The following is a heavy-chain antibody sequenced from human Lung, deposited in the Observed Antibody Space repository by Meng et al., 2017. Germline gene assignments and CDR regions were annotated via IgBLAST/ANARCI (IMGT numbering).Heavy chain of an antibody. CDR3: ARVEVGITSGDY. CDR1: GYTFTNYG. CDR2: INAYNGDT. V-gene: IGHV1-18*01. D-gene: IGHD2-21*01. Sequence: QAQLVQAGGEVKKPGASAKGSCKASGYTFTNYGITWVRQAPGQGLEWMGWINAYNGDTNYAQTLQGRVTMTTDTSTSTAYMELRSLRSDDTAVYYCARVEVGITSGDYWGQGTLVTVSS. J-gene: IGHJ4*02.